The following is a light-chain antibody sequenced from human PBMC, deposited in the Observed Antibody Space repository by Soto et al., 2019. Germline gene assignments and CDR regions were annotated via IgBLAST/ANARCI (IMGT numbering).Light chain of an antibody. J-gene: IGLJ1*01. CDR2: HVT. CDR3: ASCTSTYYYV. V-gene: IGLV2-14*03. CDR1: SSDVGGYNY. Sequence: QSALTQPASVSGSPGQSITISCTGTSSDVGGYNYVSWYQHHPGKAPKLMIYHVTVRPSGVSNRFSGSKSDDTASLTISGLQAEDEADYYCASCTSTYYYVFGTGTQLTVL.